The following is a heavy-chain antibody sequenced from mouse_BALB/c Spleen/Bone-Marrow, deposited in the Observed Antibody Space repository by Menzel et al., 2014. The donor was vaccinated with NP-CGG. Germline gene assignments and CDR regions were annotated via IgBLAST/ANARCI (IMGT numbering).Heavy chain of an antibody. CDR2: IYPGDGET. Sequence: VQVVESGAELVRPGSSVKISCKASGYPFSSYWMSWVKQRPGRGLEWIGQIYPGDGETNYNGKFKGNATLTADKSSSTAYMQLISLTSEDPAVYFCARKYGDYWGQGTTLTVSS. V-gene: IGHV1-80*01. J-gene: IGHJ2*01. CDR1: GYPFSSYW. CDR3: ARKYGDY. D-gene: IGHD2-10*02.